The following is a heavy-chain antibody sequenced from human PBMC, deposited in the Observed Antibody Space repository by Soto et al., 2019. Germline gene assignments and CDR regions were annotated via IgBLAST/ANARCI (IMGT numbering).Heavy chain of an antibody. Sequence: QVQLVQSGAEVKKPGASVKVSCKSSGYTFTMSGISWVRQAPGQGLEWMGWISGYNGNTNYEQKCQDRVTMTTDTSTNTAYMERRSLRSDDTAVYYCAREGPRPYYYYGMDVWGQGTTVTVSS. CDR3: AREGPRPYYYYGMDV. CDR1: GYTFTMSG. CDR2: ISGYNGNT. V-gene: IGHV1-18*01. J-gene: IGHJ6*02.